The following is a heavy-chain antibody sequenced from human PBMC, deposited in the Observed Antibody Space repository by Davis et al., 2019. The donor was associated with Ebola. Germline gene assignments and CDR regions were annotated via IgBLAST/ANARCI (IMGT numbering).Heavy chain of an antibody. V-gene: IGHV3-48*03. D-gene: IGHD3-9*01. J-gene: IGHJ4*02. CDR3: ARGPLTALDY. CDR1: GFTFYRYE. CDR2: ISASGSPI. Sequence: GESLNISCVTSGFTFYRYEMNWVRQAPGKGLEWVSFISASGSPIYYADSVKGRFTIPRDTARNSVHLQMDSLRAEDTAIYYCARGPLTALDYWGQGTLVTVSS.